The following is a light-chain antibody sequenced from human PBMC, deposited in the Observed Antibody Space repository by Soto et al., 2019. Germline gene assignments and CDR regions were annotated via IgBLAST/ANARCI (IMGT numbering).Light chain of an antibody. CDR1: SSDVGGYDF. J-gene: IGLJ1*01. CDR2: DNN. CDR3: GTWDSSLSAYV. Sequence: QSALTQPPSASGSPGQSVTISCTGTSSDVGGYDFVSWYQQHPGKAPKLLIYDNNKRPSGIPDRFSGSKSGTSATLGITGLQTGDEADYYCGTWDSSLSAYVFGTGTKVTVL. V-gene: IGLV1-51*01.